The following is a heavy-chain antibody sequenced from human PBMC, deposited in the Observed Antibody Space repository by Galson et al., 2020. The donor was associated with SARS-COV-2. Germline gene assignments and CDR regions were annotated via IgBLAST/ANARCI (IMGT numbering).Heavy chain of an antibody. CDR1: GDSVSNGYY. CDR3: ARAYSGPITY. Sequence: SETLSLTCSVSGDSVSNGYYWGWLRRPPGRGLEWIGSVHHDGKTYYNTSLESRVVISMDTPNNQFSLRMHSVTAADTAVYFCARAYSGPITYWGQGSLVTVSS. D-gene: IGHD1-26*01. V-gene: IGHV4-38-2*02. J-gene: IGHJ4*02. CDR2: VHHDGKT.